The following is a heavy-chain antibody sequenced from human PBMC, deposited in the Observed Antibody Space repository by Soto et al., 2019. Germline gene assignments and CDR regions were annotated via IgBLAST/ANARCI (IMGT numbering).Heavy chain of an antibody. CDR2: ISYDRSNK. CDR3: AKGYCSSTSCYISGMDV. V-gene: IGHV3-30*18. D-gene: IGHD2-2*02. Sequence: GGSLRLSCAASGFTFSSYGMHWVRQAPGKGLEWVAVISYDRSNKYYADSVKGRFTISRDNSKNTLYLQMNSLRAEDTAVYYCAKGYCSSTSCYISGMDVWGQGTTVTVSS. J-gene: IGHJ6*02. CDR1: GFTFSSYG.